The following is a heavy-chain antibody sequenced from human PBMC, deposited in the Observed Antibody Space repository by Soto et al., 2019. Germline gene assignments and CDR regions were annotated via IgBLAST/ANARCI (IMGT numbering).Heavy chain of an antibody. J-gene: IGHJ6*03. CDR3: AREEVVVAATRSYYYYYMDG. CDR1: GYTFTSYA. CDR2: INAGNGNT. D-gene: IGHD2-15*01. V-gene: IGHV1-3*01. Sequence: ASVKVSCKASGYTFTSYAMHWVRQAPGQRLEWMGWINAGNGNTKYSQKFQGRVTITRDTSASTAYMELSSLRSEDTAVYYCAREEVVVAATRSYYYYYMDGWGKGTTVTVSS.